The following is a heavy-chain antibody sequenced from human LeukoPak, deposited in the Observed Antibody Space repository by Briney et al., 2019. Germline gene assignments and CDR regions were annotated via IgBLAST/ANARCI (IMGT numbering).Heavy chain of an antibody. CDR1: GFTFSSYA. V-gene: IGHV3-30*04. Sequence: SGGSLRLSCAASGFTFSSYAMHWVRQAPGKGLEWVAVISYDGSNKYYADSVKGRFTISRDNSKNTLYLQMNSLRAEDTAVYYCARDPFYGDYFDYWGQGTLVTVSS. CDR2: ISYDGSNK. J-gene: IGHJ4*02. CDR3: ARDPFYGDYFDY. D-gene: IGHD4-17*01.